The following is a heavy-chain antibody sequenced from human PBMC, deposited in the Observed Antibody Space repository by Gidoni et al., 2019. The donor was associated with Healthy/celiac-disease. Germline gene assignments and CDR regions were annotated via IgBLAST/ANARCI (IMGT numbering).Heavy chain of an antibody. CDR2: INHSGST. Sequence: QVQLQQWGAGLLKPSETLSLTCAVYGGSFSGYYWSWIRPPPGKGLEWLGEINHSGSTNYNPSLKSRVTISVDTSKNQFSLKLSSVTAADTAVYYCARGGSKHNLNDDGADLVDTAMVTRGWFDPWGQGTLVTVSS. CDR1: GGSFSGYY. D-gene: IGHD5-18*01. CDR3: ARGGSKHNLNDDGADLVDTAMVTRGWFDP. V-gene: IGHV4-34*01. J-gene: IGHJ5*02.